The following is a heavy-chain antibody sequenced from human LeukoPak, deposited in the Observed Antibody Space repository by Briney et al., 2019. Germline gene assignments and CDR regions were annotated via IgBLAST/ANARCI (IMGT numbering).Heavy chain of an antibody. CDR1: GFTLSTYA. J-gene: IGHJ4*02. CDR3: ARGYVLLVY. D-gene: IGHD2/OR15-2a*01. Sequence: AGGSLRLSCAASGFTLSTYAMHWVRQAPGKGLEYVSAITTNGGSTYYANSVKGRFTISRDNSKNTLYLQMGSLRAEDMAVYYCARGYVLLVYWGQGTLVTVSS. V-gene: IGHV3-64*01. CDR2: ITTNGGST.